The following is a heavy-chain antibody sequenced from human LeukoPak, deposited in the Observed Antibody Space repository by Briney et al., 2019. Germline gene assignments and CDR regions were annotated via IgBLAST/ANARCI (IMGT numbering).Heavy chain of an antibody. J-gene: IGHJ4*02. CDR1: GGSISSGDYY. CDR2: IYYSGST. V-gene: IGHV4-61*08. CDR3: ASAPYSYAYGYFDY. D-gene: IGHD5-18*01. Sequence: PSETLSLTCTVSGGSISSGDYYWSWIRQPPGKGLEWIGYIYYSGSTNYNPSLKSRVTISVDTSKNQFSLKLSSVTAVDTAVYYCASAPYSYAYGYFDYWGQGTLVTVSS.